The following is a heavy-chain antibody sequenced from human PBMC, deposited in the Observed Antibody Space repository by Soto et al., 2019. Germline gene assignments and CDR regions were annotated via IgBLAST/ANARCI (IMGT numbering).Heavy chain of an antibody. V-gene: IGHV1-69*13. Sequence: ASVKVSCKASGGTFSSYAISWVRQAPGQGLEWMGGIIPIFGTANSAQKFQGRVTITADESTSTAYMELSSLRSEDTAVYYCASPGRYSSSPYYYGMDVWGKGPTVT. J-gene: IGHJ6*04. CDR1: GGTFSSYA. CDR2: IIPIFGTA. CDR3: ASPGRYSSSPYYYGMDV. D-gene: IGHD6-6*01.